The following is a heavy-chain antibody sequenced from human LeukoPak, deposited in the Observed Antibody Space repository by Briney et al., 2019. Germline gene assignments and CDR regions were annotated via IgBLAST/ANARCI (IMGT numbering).Heavy chain of an antibody. D-gene: IGHD3-3*01. CDR3: ARGYDFWSGYYFDY. V-gene: IGHV3-30*04. CDR2: ISYDGSSK. J-gene: IGHJ4*02. Sequence: QPGRSLRLSCAASGFTFSTYAMHWVRQAPGKGLEWVAVISYDGSSKYYADSVKGRFTISRDNAKNSLYLQMNSLRAEDTAVYYCARGYDFWSGYYFDYWGQGTLVTVSS. CDR1: GFTFSTYA.